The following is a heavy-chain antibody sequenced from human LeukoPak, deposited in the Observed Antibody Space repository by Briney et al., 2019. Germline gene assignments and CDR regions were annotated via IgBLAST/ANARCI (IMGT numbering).Heavy chain of an antibody. CDR2: ISASGTT. J-gene: IGHJ3*01. V-gene: IGHV4-4*09. CDR3: ARLPNDAFDV. CDR1: GGSICGYY. Sequence: PSETLSLTCTVSGGSICGYYWSWIRQPPGEGLEWIGYISASGTTNYNPSLKSRVTMSVDTSKNQFSLKVRSVTAADTAVYYCARLPNDAFDVWGQGTMVTVSS.